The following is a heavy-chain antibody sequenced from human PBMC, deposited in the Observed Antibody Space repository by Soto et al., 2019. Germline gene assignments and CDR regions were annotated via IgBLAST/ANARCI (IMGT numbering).Heavy chain of an antibody. V-gene: IGHV3-48*02. CDR1: GFTFSNCG. J-gene: IGHJ6*02. D-gene: IGHD2-15*01. CDR3: ARCSRNSCYSYGVDV. CDR2: ISDSGATK. Sequence: PGGSLRLSCAASGFTFSNCGMNWVCQTPGKGLEWVSYISDSGATKHYADSVKGRFTISRDNGKDSLHLQMNSLRDEDTAVYFCARCSRNSCYSYGVDVWGQGATVTVSS.